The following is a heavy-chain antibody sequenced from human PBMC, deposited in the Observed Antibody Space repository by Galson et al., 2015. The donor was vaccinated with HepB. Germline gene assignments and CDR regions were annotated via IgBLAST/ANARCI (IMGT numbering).Heavy chain of an antibody. CDR1: GFTFSSYG. CDR2: ISYDGSNK. D-gene: IGHD3-22*01. Sequence: SLRLSCAASGFTFSSYGMHWVRQAPGKGLEWVAVISYDGSNKYYADSVKGRFTISRDNSKNTLYLQMNSLRAEDTAVYYCAKTVKGSSGYYYAPYYYYYYGMDVWGQGTTVTVSS. V-gene: IGHV3-30*18. CDR3: AKTVKGSSGYYYAPYYYYYYGMDV. J-gene: IGHJ6*02.